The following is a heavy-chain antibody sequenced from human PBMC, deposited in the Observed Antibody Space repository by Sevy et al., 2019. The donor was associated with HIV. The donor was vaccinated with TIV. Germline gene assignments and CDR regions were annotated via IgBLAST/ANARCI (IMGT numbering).Heavy chain of an antibody. CDR3: ARDEGAYYYYYGMDV. V-gene: IGHV3-11*01. CDR2: ISSSGSTI. CDR1: GFTFSDYY. J-gene: IGHJ6*02. Sequence: GGSLRLSCAASGFTFSDYYMSWIRQAPGKGLERVSYISSSGSTIYYADSVKGRFTISRDNAKNSLYLQMNSLRAEDTAVYYCARDEGAYYYYYGMDVWGQGTTVTVSS.